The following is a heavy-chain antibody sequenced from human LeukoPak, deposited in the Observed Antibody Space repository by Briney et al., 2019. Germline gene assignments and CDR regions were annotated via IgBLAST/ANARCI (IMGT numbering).Heavy chain of an antibody. V-gene: IGHV4-4*02. CDR3: ARRYSSPCYYYGMDV. J-gene: IGHJ6*02. CDR2: IYHSGST. CDR1: GGSINTNDW. Sequence: SGTLSLTCVVSGGSINTNDWWTWVRQPPGKGLEWIGEIYHSGSTYYNPSLKSRVTISVDTSKNQFSLKLSSVTAADTAVYYCARRYSSPCYYYGMDVWGQGTTVTVSS. D-gene: IGHD6-13*01.